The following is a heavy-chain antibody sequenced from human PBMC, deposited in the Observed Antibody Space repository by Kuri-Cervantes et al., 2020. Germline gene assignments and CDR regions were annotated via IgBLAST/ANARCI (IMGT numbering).Heavy chain of an antibody. CDR3: TTDLYMWTTTFDY. J-gene: IGHJ4*01. CDR1: GFTFSSYA. D-gene: IGHD3/OR15-3a*01. V-gene: IGHV3-30-3*01. CDR2: ISYDGSNK. Sequence: GGSLRLSCAASGFTFSSYAMHWVRQAPGKGLEWVAVISYDGSNKYYADSVKGRFTISRDNSKNTLYLQMNSLRAEDTAVYYCTTDLYMWTTTFDYWGHGTLVTVSS.